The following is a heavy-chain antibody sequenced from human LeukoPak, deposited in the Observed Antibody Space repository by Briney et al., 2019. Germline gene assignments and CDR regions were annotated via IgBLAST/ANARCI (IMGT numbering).Heavy chain of an antibody. V-gene: IGHV3-53*01. CDR2: FYVGGAT. J-gene: IGHJ6*02. D-gene: IGHD2-2*02. CDR3: ATAPILRGEGGEHYKYGMDV. Sequence: PGGSLRLSCAVSGFSVTNNYMSWVRQAPGKGLEWVSVFYVGGATYYADSVKGRFTISRDNSENTLYLQMKSLRAEGTAVYYCATAPILRGEGGEHYKYGMDVWGQGTTVIVSS. CDR1: GFSVTNNY.